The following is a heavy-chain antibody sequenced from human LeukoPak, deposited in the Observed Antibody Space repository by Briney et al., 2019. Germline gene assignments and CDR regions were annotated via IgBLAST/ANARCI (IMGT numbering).Heavy chain of an antibody. Sequence: GGSLRLSCAASGFTFSSYSMNWVRQAPGKGLEWVSYISSSSSTIYYADSVKGRFTISRDSSKNTLYLQMNSLRAEDTAVYYCAKDPHYGSGSYSSFDYWGQGTLVTVSS. D-gene: IGHD3-10*01. CDR1: GFTFSSYS. CDR3: AKDPHYGSGSYSSFDY. V-gene: IGHV3-48*01. CDR2: ISSSSSTI. J-gene: IGHJ4*02.